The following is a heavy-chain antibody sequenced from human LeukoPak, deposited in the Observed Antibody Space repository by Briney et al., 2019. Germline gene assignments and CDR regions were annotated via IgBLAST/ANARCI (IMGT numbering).Heavy chain of an antibody. CDR1: GYSISSGYY. V-gene: IGHV4-38-2*01. D-gene: IGHD1-26*01. J-gene: IGHJ4*02. CDR3: ARQWWEHLRAPFDY. CDR2: IYHSGST. Sequence: SETLSLTCAVSGYSISSGYYWGWIRQPPGKGLEWIGSIYHSGSTYYNPSLKTRVTISVDTSKNQFSLKLSSVTAADTAVYYSARQWWEHLRAPFDYWGQGTLVTVSS.